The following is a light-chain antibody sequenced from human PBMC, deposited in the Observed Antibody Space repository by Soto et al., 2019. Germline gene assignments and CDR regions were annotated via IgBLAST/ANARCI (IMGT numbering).Light chain of an antibody. Sequence: DIEMTQSPSSLSASVGDRVTLTCRASQGISTYLNWYQYRPGKAPKLLIYAAALLHSGVRSRFNGIGSGTVFTLIITSLKPDDFAVYYRPQSHRSPRTFGQGTKLES. J-gene: IGKJ2*02. V-gene: IGKV1-39*01. CDR3: PQSHRSPRT. CDR1: QGISTY. CDR2: AAA.